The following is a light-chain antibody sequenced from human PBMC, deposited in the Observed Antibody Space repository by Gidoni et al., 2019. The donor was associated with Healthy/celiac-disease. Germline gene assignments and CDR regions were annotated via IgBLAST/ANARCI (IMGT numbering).Light chain of an antibody. J-gene: IGKJ4*01. CDR2: AAS. Sequence: AIRMTQSPSSLSASTGDRVTITCRARQGISSYLAWYQQKPGKAPKHLIYAASTLQSGVPSRFSGSGSGTDFTLTISCLQSEDFATYYCQQYYSYLLTFGGGTKVEIK. V-gene: IGKV1-8*01. CDR3: QQYYSYLLT. CDR1: QGISSY.